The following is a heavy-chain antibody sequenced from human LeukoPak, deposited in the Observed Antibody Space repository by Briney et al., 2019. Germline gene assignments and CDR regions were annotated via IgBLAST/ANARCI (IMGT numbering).Heavy chain of an antibody. J-gene: IGHJ6*04. V-gene: IGHV3-21*01. D-gene: IGHD3-3*01. CDR2: ISSSSSYI. CDR3: VRESDVWSGPGIGRPLDV. CDR1: GFTFSSYS. Sequence: GGSLRLSCAASGFTFSSYSMNWVRQAPGKGLEWVSSISSSSSYIYYADSVKGRFTISRDNAKNSVSLQMDGLRAEDTAVYHCVRESDVWSGPGIGRPLDVWGKGTTVTVSS.